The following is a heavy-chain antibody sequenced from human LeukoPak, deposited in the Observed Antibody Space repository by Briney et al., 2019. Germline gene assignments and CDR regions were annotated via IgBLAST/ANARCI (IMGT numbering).Heavy chain of an antibody. D-gene: IGHD4-17*01. J-gene: IGHJ6*03. CDR1: GFTFNNYN. CDR2: ITRDSIYT. CDR3: ARDPYNGYYGDDYYYYMDV. Sequence: GGSLRLSCAASGFTFNNYNMNWVRQTPGKGLEWVSSITRDSIYTFYADSVRGRFTISRDNAKNLLSLQMNSLRAEDTAVYYCARDPYNGYYGDDYYYYMDVWGKGTTVTISS. V-gene: IGHV3-21*01.